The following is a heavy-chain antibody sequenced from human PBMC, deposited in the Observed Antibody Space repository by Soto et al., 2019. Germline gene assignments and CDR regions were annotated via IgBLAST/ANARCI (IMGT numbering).Heavy chain of an antibody. Sequence: SETLSLTCTVSGGSISSGDYYWSWIRQPPGKGLEWIGYIYYSGSTYYNPSLKSRVTISVDTSKNQFSLKLSSVTAADTAVYYCARALKDFWSGYANWFDPWGQGTLVTVSS. D-gene: IGHD3-3*01. CDR1: GGSISSGDYY. CDR3: ARALKDFWSGYANWFDP. V-gene: IGHV4-30-4*01. CDR2: IYYSGST. J-gene: IGHJ5*02.